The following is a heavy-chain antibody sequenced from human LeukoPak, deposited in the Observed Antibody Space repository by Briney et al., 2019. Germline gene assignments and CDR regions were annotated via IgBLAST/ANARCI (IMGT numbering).Heavy chain of an antibody. V-gene: IGHV3-74*01. J-gene: IGHJ6*02. CDR2: INSDGRST. CDR1: GFTFSNYW. D-gene: IGHD6-13*01. CDR3: ARGTSSWRNGMDV. Sequence: GGSLRLSCAASGFTFSNYWIHWVRQGSGKGLVWVSRINSDGRSTSYADPVKGRFTISRDNAKNTLYLQMNSLRAEDTAVYYCARGTSSWRNGMDVWGQGTTVTVSS.